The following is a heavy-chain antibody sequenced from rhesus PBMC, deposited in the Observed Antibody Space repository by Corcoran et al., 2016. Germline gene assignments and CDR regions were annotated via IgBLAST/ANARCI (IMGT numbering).Heavy chain of an antibody. D-gene: IGHD5-24*01. CDR2: SNGNSGST. CDR1: GASISSYW. Sequence: QVQLQESGPGLVKPSETLSLTCTVSGASISSYWWSWIRQPPGKGLGWIGESNGNSGSTNSNPPLKSRVTISRDTSKTQFSLKLSSVTAADTAVYYCAARVGTVKEDFDYWGQGVLVTVSS. J-gene: IGHJ4*01. V-gene: IGHV4-80*01. CDR3: AARVGTVKEDFDY.